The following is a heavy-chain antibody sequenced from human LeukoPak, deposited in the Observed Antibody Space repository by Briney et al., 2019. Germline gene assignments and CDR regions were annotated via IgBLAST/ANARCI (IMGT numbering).Heavy chain of an antibody. CDR3: XRRGXVGVSRLDAFDI. D-gene: IGHD1-26*01. V-gene: IGHV3-23*01. J-gene: IGHJ3*02. Sequence: PXGSLXXXCAASGFTFSSYSMNWVRQAPGKGLEWVSAISGSGGSTYYADSVKGRFTISRDNYKNTVYLQMNSLRAEDTAVYYCXRRGXVGVSRLDAFDIWGQGTMATVSS. CDR1: GFTFSSYS. CDR2: ISGSGGST.